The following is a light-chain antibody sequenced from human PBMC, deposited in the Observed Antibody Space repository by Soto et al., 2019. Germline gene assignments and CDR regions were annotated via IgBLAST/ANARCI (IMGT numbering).Light chain of an antibody. J-gene: IGKJ3*01. CDR2: AAS. CDR1: QGISSY. Sequence: AIRMTQSPSSLSASTGDRVTITCRASQGISSYLAWYQQKPGKAPKLLIYAASTLQSGVPSRFSGSGSGTEFTLTISSLQPDDFAFYYCQQYSRYSFTFGPGTKVEI. CDR3: QQYSRYSFT. V-gene: IGKV1-8*01.